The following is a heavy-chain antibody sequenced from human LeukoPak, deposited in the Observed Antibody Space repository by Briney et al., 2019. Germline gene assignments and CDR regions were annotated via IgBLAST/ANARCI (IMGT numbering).Heavy chain of an antibody. Sequence: SETLSLTCTVSGGSISSSLYYWSWIRQPPGKGLEWIGYISYSGTTNYNPSLKSRVTISVDTSKNQFSLKLSTATAADTAVYYCARAPRGYQLLYYMDVWGKGTTVTVSS. CDR3: ARAPRGYQLLYYMDV. V-gene: IGHV4-61*01. CDR2: ISYSGTT. J-gene: IGHJ6*03. D-gene: IGHD2-2*01. CDR1: GGSISSSLYY.